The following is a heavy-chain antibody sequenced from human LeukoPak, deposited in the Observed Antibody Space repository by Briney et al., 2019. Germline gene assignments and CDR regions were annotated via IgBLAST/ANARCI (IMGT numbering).Heavy chain of an antibody. D-gene: IGHD6-19*01. Sequence: PSETLSLTCAVYGGSFSGYYWSWLRQPPGKGLEWIGEINHSGSTNYNPSLKSRVTISVDTSKNQFSLKLSSVTAADTAVYYCARGQGRIAVAGRIDYWGQGTLVTVSS. J-gene: IGHJ4*02. CDR1: GGSFSGYY. CDR3: ARGQGRIAVAGRIDY. V-gene: IGHV4-34*01. CDR2: INHSGST.